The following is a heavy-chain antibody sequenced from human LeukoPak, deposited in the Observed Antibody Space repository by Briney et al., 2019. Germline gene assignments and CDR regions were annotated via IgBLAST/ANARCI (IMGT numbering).Heavy chain of an antibody. CDR2: IYYSGST. D-gene: IGHD1-26*01. Sequence: PSETLSLTCTVSGGSISSSSYYWGWIRQPPGKGLEWIGSIYYSGSTYYNPSLKSRVTISVDTSKNQFSLKLSSVTAADTAVYYCARGWEGATEFDYWGQGTLVTVSS. CDR1: GGSISSSSYY. CDR3: ARGWEGATEFDY. J-gene: IGHJ4*02. V-gene: IGHV4-39*07.